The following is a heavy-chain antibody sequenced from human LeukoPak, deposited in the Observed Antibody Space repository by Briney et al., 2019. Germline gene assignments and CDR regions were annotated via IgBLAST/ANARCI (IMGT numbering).Heavy chain of an antibody. CDR3: ARGAYCSGGRCPGAFDI. Sequence: PGGSLRLSWAASGXTFSSYAMYWVRQAPGKGLEWVTIIWYDGSNKNYADSVKGRFTISRDNSKNTLYLQMNSLRAEDTAVYYCARGAYCSGGRCPGAFDIWGQGTMVTVSS. V-gene: IGHV3-33*01. J-gene: IGHJ3*02. CDR1: GXTFSSYA. D-gene: IGHD2-15*01. CDR2: IWYDGSNK.